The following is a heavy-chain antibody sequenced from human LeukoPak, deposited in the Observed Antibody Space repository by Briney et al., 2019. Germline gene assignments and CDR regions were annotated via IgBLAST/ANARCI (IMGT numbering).Heavy chain of an antibody. J-gene: IGHJ4*02. CDR3: ARDDPDFWSGYYFHY. CDR1: GYTFTSYY. V-gene: IGHV1-46*01. D-gene: IGHD3-3*01. Sequence: ASVKVSCKASGYTFTSYYMHWMRQAPGQGLEWMGIINPSGGSTSYAQKFQGRVTMTRDMSTSTVYMELSSLRSEDTAVYYCARDDPDFWSGYYFHYWGQGTLVTVSS. CDR2: INPSGGST.